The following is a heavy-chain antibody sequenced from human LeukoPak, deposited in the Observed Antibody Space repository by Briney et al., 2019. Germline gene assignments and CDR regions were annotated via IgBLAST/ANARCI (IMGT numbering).Heavy chain of an antibody. CDR3: AKDRDGRTVRGPKSGWFDP. D-gene: IGHD3-10*01. CDR2: ISYDGSNK. V-gene: IGHV3-30*18. Sequence: PGGSLRLSCAASGFTFSSYGMHWVRQAPGKGLEWVAVISYDGSNKYYADSVKGRFTISRDNSKNTLYLQMNSLRAEDTAVYYCAKDRDGRTVRGPKSGWFDPWGQGTLVTVSS. J-gene: IGHJ5*02. CDR1: GFTFSSYG.